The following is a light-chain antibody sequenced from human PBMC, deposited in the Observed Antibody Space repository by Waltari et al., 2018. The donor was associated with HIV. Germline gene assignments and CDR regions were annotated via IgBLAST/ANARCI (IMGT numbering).Light chain of an antibody. CDR1: SSDVGYNV. J-gene: IGLJ2*01. Sequence: QSALTQPASVSGSPGQSITISCTGRSSDVGYNVISWYQHHTVKVTKLLSSEVNKRPSGFSNRCSGSKSGNTASLTISGLQAEDEADYYCCSYSITSTSVLFGGGTKVTVV. V-gene: IGLV2-23*02. CDR2: EVN. CDR3: CSYSITSTSVL.